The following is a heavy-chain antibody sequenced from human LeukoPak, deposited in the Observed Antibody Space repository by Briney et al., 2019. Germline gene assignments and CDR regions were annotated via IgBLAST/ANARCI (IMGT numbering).Heavy chain of an antibody. CDR3: ARDYYDSSGLARFDP. Sequence: GRSLRLSCAASGFTFSSYGMHWVRQAPGKGLEWVAVIWYDGSNKYYADSVKGRFTISRDNSKNTLYLQMNSLRAEDTAVYYCARDYYDSSGLARFDPWGQGTLVTVSS. CDR1: GFTFSSYG. CDR2: IWYDGSNK. J-gene: IGHJ5*02. V-gene: IGHV3-33*01. D-gene: IGHD3-22*01.